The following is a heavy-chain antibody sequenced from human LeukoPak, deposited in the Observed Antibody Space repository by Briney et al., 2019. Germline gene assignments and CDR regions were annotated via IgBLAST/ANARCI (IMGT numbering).Heavy chain of an antibody. CDR1: GGSISSYY. J-gene: IGHJ3*02. CDR3: ARPGSQTLNAFDI. D-gene: IGHD3-10*01. V-gene: IGHV4-59*12. CDR2: IYYSGST. Sequence: SETLSLTCTVSGGSISSYYWSWIRQPPGKGLEWIGSIYYSGSTYYNPSLKSRVTISVDTSKNQFSLKLSSVTAADTAVYYCARPGSQTLNAFDIWGQGTMVTVSS.